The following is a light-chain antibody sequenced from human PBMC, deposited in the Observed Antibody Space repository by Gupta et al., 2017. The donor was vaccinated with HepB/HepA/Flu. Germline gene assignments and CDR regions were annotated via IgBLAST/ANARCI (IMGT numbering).Light chain of an antibody. J-gene: IGKJ4*01. CDR2: EIS. CDR1: QSLLHSSGETY. CDR3: RQSVQLPLT. V-gene: IGKV2D-29*01. Sequence: DIVMTQTPLSLSVTPGQPASISCKSSQSLLHSSGETYLYWFLQKPGQPPQLLIHEISKRFSGVPERFSGSGSGTDFTLKISRVETEDVGVYYCRQSVQLPLTFGGGTKVEIK.